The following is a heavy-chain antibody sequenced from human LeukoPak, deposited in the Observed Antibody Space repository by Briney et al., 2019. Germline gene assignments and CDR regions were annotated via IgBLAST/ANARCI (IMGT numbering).Heavy chain of an antibody. J-gene: IGHJ6*02. CDR1: GGTFSSYA. CDR2: IIPILGIA. Sequence: SVKVSCKASGGTFSSYAISWVRQAPGQGLEWMGRIIPILGIANYAQKFQGRVTITADKFTSTAYMELSSLRSEDTAVYYCARAHYATVTNPYFDYYYGMDVWGQGTTVTVSS. V-gene: IGHV1-69*04. CDR3: ARAHYATVTNPYFDYYYGMDV. D-gene: IGHD4-17*01.